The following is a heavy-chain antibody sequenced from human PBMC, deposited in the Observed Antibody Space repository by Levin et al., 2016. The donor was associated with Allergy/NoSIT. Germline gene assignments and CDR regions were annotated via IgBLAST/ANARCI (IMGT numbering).Heavy chain of an antibody. V-gene: IGHV4-59*12. J-gene: IGHJ4*02. CDR3: ARGFCSGGGCFSDY. Sequence: WIRQPPGKGLEWIGYIYYSGSTNYNPSLKSRVTISVDTSKNQFSLKLSSVTAADTAVYYCARGFCSGGGCFSDYWGQGTLVTVSS. CDR2: IYYSGST. D-gene: IGHD2-15*01.